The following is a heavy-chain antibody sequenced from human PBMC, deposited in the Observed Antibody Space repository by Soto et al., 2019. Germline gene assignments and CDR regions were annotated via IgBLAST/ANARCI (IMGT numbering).Heavy chain of an antibody. CDR2: IYYSGST. J-gene: IGHJ5*02. CDR1: GGSISSYY. CDR3: ARFRDGYQMRKNWFDP. V-gene: IGHV4-59*08. Sequence: ASETLSLTCTVSGGSISSYYWSWIRQSPGKGLEWIGHIYYSGSTNYNPSLKSRVTISVDTSKNQFSLKLSSVTAADTAVYYCARFRDGYQMRKNWFDPWGQGTLVTVSS. D-gene: IGHD2-2*01.